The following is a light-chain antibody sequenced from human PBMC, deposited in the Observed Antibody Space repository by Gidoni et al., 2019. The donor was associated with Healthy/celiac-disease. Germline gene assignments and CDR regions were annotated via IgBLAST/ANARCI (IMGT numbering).Light chain of an antibody. CDR3: QVWDSSSDHYV. CDR1: NIGSKS. Sequence: SYVLTPPPSVSVAPGKTARITCGGNNIGSKSVHWYQQKPGQAPVLVIYHDSDRPSGIPERFSGSNSGNTATLTISRLEAGDEADYYCQVWDSSSDHYVFGTGTKVTVL. V-gene: IGLV3-21*04. CDR2: HDS. J-gene: IGLJ1*01.